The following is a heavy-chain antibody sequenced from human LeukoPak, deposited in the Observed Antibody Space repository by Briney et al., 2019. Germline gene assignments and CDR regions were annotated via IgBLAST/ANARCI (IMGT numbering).Heavy chain of an antibody. CDR3: AKAPDYSGSSLFDY. D-gene: IGHD1-26*01. CDR2: ISGSGGST. CDR1: GFTLSSYA. V-gene: IGHV3-23*01. Sequence: GGSLRLSCAASGFTLSSYAMSWVRQAPGKGLEWVSAISGSGGSTYYADSAKGRFTISRDNSKNTLYLQMNSLRAEDTAVYYCAKAPDYSGSSLFDYWGQGTLVTVSS. J-gene: IGHJ4*02.